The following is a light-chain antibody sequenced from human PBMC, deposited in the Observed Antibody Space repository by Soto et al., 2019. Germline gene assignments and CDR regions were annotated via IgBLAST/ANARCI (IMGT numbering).Light chain of an antibody. V-gene: IGKV3-20*01. CDR2: GAS. J-gene: IGKJ1*01. CDR3: QHYGTT. Sequence: VLTQSPGTLSLSPGERATLYCRASHSVTSNSLAWYQQRPGQAPRLLIYGASSRATGVPDRFSGGGSGTDFTLTISRLEPEDFAVYYCQHYGTTFGPGTKVDI. CDR1: HSVTSNS.